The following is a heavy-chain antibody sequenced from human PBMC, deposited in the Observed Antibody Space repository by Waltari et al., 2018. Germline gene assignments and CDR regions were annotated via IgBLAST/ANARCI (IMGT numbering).Heavy chain of an antibody. D-gene: IGHD3-3*01. J-gene: IGHJ4*02. CDR3: AREIGIFGVV. Sequence: EVQLVESGGGLVKPGGSLRLSCAASGFTFSSYSMNWVRQTPGKGLEWVSSISSSSSYIYYADSVKGRFTISRDNAKNSLYLQMNSLRAEDTAVYYCAREIGIFGVVWGQGTLVTVSS. CDR1: GFTFSSYS. V-gene: IGHV3-21*01. CDR2: ISSSSSYI.